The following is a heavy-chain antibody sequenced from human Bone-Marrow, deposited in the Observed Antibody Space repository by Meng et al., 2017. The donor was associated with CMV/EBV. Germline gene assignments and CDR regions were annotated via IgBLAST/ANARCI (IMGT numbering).Heavy chain of an antibody. D-gene: IGHD1-26*01. Sequence: ESLKISCAASGFTFSNYWMHWVRQAPGKGLVWVSRIFIDGSSTSYADSVKGRFTISRDNAKNTLFLQMNSLRAEDTAVYYCARDPDKWELRRVFAFDIWGQGTMVTVSS. CDR2: IFIDGSST. J-gene: IGHJ3*02. CDR1: GFTFSNYW. V-gene: IGHV3-74*01. CDR3: ARDPDKWELRRVFAFDI.